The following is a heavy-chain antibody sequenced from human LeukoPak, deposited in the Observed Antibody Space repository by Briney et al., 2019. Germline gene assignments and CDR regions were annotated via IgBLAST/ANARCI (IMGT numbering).Heavy chain of an antibody. CDR3: ARALYGRYLDY. Sequence: ASVKVSCKASGYTFTSYDMHWVRQGPGQGLEWMGIINPSGGGTSYAQKFQGRGTSTRDMATSTSYLELSSLRSEDTAVYYCARALYGRYLDYWGQGTLVSVFS. D-gene: IGHD2/OR15-2a*01. V-gene: IGHV1-46*01. J-gene: IGHJ4*02. CDR1: GYTFTSYD. CDR2: INPSGGGT.